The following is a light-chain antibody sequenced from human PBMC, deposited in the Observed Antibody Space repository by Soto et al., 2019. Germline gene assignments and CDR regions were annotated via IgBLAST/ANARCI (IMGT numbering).Light chain of an antibody. J-gene: IGKJ5*01. CDR1: QSVRTK. Sequence: EIVMTQSPDTLSVSPGARATLSCRASQSVRTKLAWYQQKPGQAPRLLIYGASSRATGIPDRFSGSGSGTDFTLTISRLEPEDFAVYYCQQYGSSPWTFGQGTRLEI. V-gene: IGKV3-20*01. CDR3: QQYGSSPWT. CDR2: GAS.